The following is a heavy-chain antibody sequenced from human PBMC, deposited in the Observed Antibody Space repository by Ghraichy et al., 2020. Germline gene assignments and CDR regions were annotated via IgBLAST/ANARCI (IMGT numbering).Heavy chain of an antibody. Sequence: SETLSLTCAVYGGSFSGYYWSWIRQPPGKGLEWIGEINHSGSTNYNPSLKSRVTISVDTSKNQFSLKLSSVTAADTAVYYCARGGSITMVRGVIIDNWFDPWGQGTLVTVSS. J-gene: IGHJ5*02. CDR3: ARGGSITMVRGVIIDNWFDP. CDR1: GGSFSGYY. CDR2: INHSGST. V-gene: IGHV4-34*01. D-gene: IGHD3-10*01.